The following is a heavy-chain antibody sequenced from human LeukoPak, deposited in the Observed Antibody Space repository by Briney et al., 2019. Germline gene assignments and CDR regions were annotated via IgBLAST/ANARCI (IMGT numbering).Heavy chain of an antibody. J-gene: IGHJ6*02. Sequence: GGSLRLSFAASGLTFSWARQAPGKGLEWVANIKEDGSEKYYVDSVKGRFTISRDNAKNSLYLQMNSLRAEDTAVYYCARDSAPLLSYYHGMDVWGQGTTVTVSS. CDR1: GLTF. CDR3: ARDSAPLLSYYHGMDV. CDR2: IKEDGSEK. V-gene: IGHV3-7*04. D-gene: IGHD2-2*01.